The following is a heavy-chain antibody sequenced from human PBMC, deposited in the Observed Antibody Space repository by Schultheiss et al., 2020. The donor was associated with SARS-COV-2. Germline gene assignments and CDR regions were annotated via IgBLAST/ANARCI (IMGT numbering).Heavy chain of an antibody. J-gene: IGHJ6*02. CDR2: IHYSGNT. V-gene: IGHV4-31*01. CDR3: ARSGLAAAGNNYYYGMDV. CDR1: GGSISSGGYY. D-gene: IGHD6-13*01. Sequence: SQTLSLTCTVSGGSISSGGYYWTWIRQLPGKGLQWIGYIHYSGNTYYNPSLKSLVTISVDTSKNQFSLKLSSVTAADTAVYYCARSGLAAAGNNYYYGMDVWGQGTTVTVSS.